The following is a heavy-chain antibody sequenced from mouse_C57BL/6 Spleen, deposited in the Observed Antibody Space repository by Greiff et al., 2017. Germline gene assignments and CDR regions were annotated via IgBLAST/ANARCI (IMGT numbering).Heavy chain of an antibody. Sequence: DVHLVESGGGLAKPGGSLKLSCAASGFTFSSYAMSWVRQTPEQRLEWVATISDGGSYTYYPDNVKGRFTISRDNAKNNLYLQMSHLKSEDTAMYYCARGDSAGYDYFAYGGQGTTLPVSS. CDR2: ISDGGSYT. D-gene: IGHD3-2*02. CDR3: ARGDSAGYDYFAY. J-gene: IGHJ2*01. CDR1: GFTFSSYA. V-gene: IGHV5-4*01.